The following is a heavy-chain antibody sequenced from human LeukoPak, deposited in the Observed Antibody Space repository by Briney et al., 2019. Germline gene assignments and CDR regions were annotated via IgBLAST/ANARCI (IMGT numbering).Heavy chain of an antibody. CDR3: ARDSPTRYSSSWYVLD. J-gene: IGHJ4*02. CDR1: GFTVSSSY. Sequence: PGGSLRLSCAASGFTVSSSYMSWVRQAPGKGLEWVSVFYSSGKTYYTDSVKGRFTISRDNAKNSLYLQMNSLRAEDTAVYYCARDSPTRYSSSWYVLDWGQGTLVTVSS. CDR2: FYSSGKT. V-gene: IGHV3-53*01. D-gene: IGHD6-13*01.